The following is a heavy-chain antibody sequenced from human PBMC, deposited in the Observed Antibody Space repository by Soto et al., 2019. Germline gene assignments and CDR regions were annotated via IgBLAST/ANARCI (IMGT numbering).Heavy chain of an antibody. Sequence: QVQLVQSGAEVKKPGASVKVSCKASGYTFTSYDINWVRQATGQGLEWMGWMNPNSGNTGYAQKFQGRVTMTRNTSISTAYMELSSLRSEDTAVYYCALQVWFGELSHPDYYYYMDVWGKGTTVTVSS. CDR1: GYTFTSYD. CDR2: MNPNSGNT. V-gene: IGHV1-8*01. CDR3: ALQVWFGELSHPDYYYYMDV. J-gene: IGHJ6*03. D-gene: IGHD3-10*01.